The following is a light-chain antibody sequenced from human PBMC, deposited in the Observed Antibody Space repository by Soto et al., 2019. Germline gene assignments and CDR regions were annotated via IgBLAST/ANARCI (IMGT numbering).Light chain of an antibody. CDR3: AAWDDSLNGDV. V-gene: IGLV1-44*01. Sequence: QSVLTQPPSASGTPGQRVTISCSGSSSNIGSKTVNWYQQLPGTAPKLIIYSNTQRPAGVPDRFSGSKSGTSASLAISGLQSEDEADYFYAAWDDSLNGDVFGSGTKLTVL. CDR2: SNT. J-gene: IGLJ1*01. CDR1: SSNIGSKT.